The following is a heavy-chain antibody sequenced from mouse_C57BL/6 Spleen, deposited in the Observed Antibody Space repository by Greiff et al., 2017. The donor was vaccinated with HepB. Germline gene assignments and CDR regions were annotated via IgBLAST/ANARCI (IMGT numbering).Heavy chain of an antibody. J-gene: IGHJ2*01. Sequence: VQLQQSGAELVRPGASVKLSCTASGFNIKDDYMHWVKQRPEQGLEWIGWIDPENGDTEYASKFQGKATITADTSSNTAYLQLSSLTSEDTAVYYCTTRLWLRQGYYSDYWGQGTTLTVSS. CDR3: TTRLWLRQGYYSDY. V-gene: IGHV14-4*01. D-gene: IGHD2-2*01. CDR1: GFNIKDDY. CDR2: IDPENGDT.